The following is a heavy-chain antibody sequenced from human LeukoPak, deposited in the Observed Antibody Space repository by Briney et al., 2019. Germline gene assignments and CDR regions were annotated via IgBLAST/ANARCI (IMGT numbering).Heavy chain of an antibody. CDR2: ITRGSSTR. CDR3: ARDATVASSPNWFDP. Sequence: GGSLRLSCAASGFRFSSYSMHWVRQAPGRGLDWVSSITRGSSTRYYADSVKGRFTISRDDGKTSLYLHMNSLRVDDTAVYFCARDATVASSPNWFDPWGQGTLVTVSS. CDR1: GFRFSSYS. V-gene: IGHV3-48*01. D-gene: IGHD6-19*01. J-gene: IGHJ5*02.